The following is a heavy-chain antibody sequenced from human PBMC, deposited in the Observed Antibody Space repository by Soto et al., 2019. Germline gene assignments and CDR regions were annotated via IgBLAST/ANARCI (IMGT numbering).Heavy chain of an antibody. J-gene: IGHJ3*02. D-gene: IGHD3-3*01. Sequence: ASVKVSCKASGYTFTSDYMHWVRQAPGQGLEWMGRISANSGSTNYAQKLQGRVTMTTDTSTSTAYMELRSLRSDDTAVYYCARDNDFANAFDIWGQGTMVTVSS. CDR2: ISANSGST. CDR3: ARDNDFANAFDI. CDR1: GYTFTSDY. V-gene: IGHV1-18*04.